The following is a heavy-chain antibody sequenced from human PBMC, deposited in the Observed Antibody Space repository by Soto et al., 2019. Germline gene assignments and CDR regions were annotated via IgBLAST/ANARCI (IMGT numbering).Heavy chain of an antibody. Sequence: GGSLRLSCAASGFTFSSYAMSWVRQAPGKGLEWVSAISGNGSSTYYADSVKGRFTISRDNSKNTQYLQMNSLRPEDTAVYYCAKGLDIVLVPGAIGPYYYGVDVWGQGTTVTVSS. V-gene: IGHV3-23*01. CDR1: GFTFSSYA. J-gene: IGHJ6*02. CDR3: AKGLDIVLVPGAIGPYYYGVDV. D-gene: IGHD2-2*03. CDR2: ISGNGSST.